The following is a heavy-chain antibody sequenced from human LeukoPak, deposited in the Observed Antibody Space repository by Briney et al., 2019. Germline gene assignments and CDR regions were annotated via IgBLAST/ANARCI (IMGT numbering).Heavy chain of an antibody. D-gene: IGHD6-13*01. V-gene: IGHV4-59*01. CDR1: GGSISSYY. CDR3: ARGLMMAVAGRGEFHY. Sequence: SETLSLTCTVSGGSISSYYWSWIRQPPGKGLEWIGYIYYSGSTNYNPSLKSRVTISVDTSKNQFSLKLSSVAAADTAVYYCARGLMMAVAGRGEFHYWGQGTLVTVSS. J-gene: IGHJ4*02. CDR2: IYYSGST.